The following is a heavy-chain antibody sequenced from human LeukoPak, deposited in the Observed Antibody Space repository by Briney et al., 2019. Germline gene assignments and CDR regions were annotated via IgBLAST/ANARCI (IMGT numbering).Heavy chain of an antibody. V-gene: IGHV1-69*04. CDR2: IIPILGIA. Sequence: AASVKVSCRASGGTFSSYAISWVRQAPGQGLEWMGRIIPILGIANYAQKFQGRVTITADKSTSTAYMELSSLRSEDTAVYYCARQYDSSGSNAFDIWGQGTMVTVSS. D-gene: IGHD3-22*01. CDR1: GGTFSSYA. J-gene: IGHJ3*02. CDR3: ARQYDSSGSNAFDI.